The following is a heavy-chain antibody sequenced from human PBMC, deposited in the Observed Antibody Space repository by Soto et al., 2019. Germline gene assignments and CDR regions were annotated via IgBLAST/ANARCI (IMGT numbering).Heavy chain of an antibody. CDR1: GFTFSSYA. Sequence: VGSLRLSCSASGFTFSSYAMHWVRQAPGKGLEYVSAISSNGGSTYYADSVKGRFTISGDNSKNTLYLQMSSLRAEDTAVYYCVKDLGYCSSNSCYNRFDPWGQGTLVIVS. CDR3: VKDLGYCSSNSCYNRFDP. CDR2: ISSNGGST. V-gene: IGHV3-64D*06. J-gene: IGHJ5*02. D-gene: IGHD2-2*02.